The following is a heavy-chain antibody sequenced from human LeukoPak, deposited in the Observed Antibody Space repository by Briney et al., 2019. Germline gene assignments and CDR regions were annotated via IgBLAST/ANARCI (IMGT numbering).Heavy chain of an antibody. D-gene: IGHD4-17*01. CDR2: INPSGGST. J-gene: IGHJ5*02. CDR3: ARDFKTTVTTLSWFDP. Sequence: ASVNVSCKASGYTFTSYYMHWVRQAPGQGLEWMGIINPSGGSTSYAQKFQGRVTMTRDTSTSTVYMELSSLRSEDTAVYYCARDFKTTVTTLSWFDPWGQGTLVTVSS. V-gene: IGHV1-46*01. CDR1: GYTFTSYY.